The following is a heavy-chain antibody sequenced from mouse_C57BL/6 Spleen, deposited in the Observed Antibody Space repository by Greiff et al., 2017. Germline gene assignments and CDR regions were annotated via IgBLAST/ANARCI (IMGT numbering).Heavy chain of an antibody. CDR1: GYTFTDHT. CDR2: IYPRDGST. CDR3: ARPSYGNYPFDY. D-gene: IGHD2-10*01. V-gene: IGHV1-78*01. J-gene: IGHJ2*01. Sequence: QVQLKESDAELVKPGASVKISCKVSGYTFTDHTIHWMKQRPEQGLEWIGYIYPRDGSTKYNEKFKGKATLTADKSSSTAYMQLNSLTSEYSAVYFSARPSYGNYPFDYWGQGTTLTVSS.